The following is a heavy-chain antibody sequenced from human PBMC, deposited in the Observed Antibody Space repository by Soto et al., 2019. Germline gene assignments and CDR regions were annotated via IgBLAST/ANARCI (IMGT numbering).Heavy chain of an antibody. CDR1: GFTFSSYA. Sequence: SLRLSCAASGFTFSSYAMSWVRQAPGKGLEWVSAISGSGGSTYYADSVKGRFTISRDNSKNTLYLQMNSLRAEDTAVYYCAKGSRRHYGMDVWGQGTTVTVSS. J-gene: IGHJ6*02. V-gene: IGHV3-23*01. CDR2: ISGSGGST. CDR3: AKGSRRHYGMDV.